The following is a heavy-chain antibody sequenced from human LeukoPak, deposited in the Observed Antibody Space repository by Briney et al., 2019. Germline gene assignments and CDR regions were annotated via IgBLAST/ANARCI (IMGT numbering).Heavy chain of an antibody. CDR1: GFTFSSYA. CDR2: INTDGSST. Sequence: PGGSLRLSCAASGFTFSSYAMSWVRQAPGKGLVWVSRINTDGSSTSYADSVKGRFTISRDNAKNTLYLQMNSLRAEDTAVYYCARRSVVVQPGAFDIWGQGTMVTVSS. V-gene: IGHV3-74*01. D-gene: IGHD2-15*01. CDR3: ARRSVVVQPGAFDI. J-gene: IGHJ3*02.